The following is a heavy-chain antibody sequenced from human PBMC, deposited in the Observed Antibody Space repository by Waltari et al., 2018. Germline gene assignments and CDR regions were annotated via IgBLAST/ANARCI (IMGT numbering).Heavy chain of an antibody. V-gene: IGHV3-48*01. CDR1: GFTFSSDS. CDR3: ARVIGYCSGGSCTPNAFDI. Sequence: EVQLVESGGGLVQPGGSLRLSCAASGFTFSSDSMHWVRQAPGEGLEWVSYVSSSSSTIYYADSVKGPFTISRDNAKNSLYLQMNSLRAEDTAVYYCARVIGYCSGGSCTPNAFDIWGQGTMVTVSS. CDR2: VSSSSSTI. J-gene: IGHJ3*02. D-gene: IGHD2-15*01.